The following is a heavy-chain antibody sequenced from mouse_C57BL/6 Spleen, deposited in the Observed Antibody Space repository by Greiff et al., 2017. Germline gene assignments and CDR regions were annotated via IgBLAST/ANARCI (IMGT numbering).Heavy chain of an antibody. D-gene: IGHD2-5*01. V-gene: IGHV1-64*01. CDR3: ARCYSNYYFDY. CDR2: IHPNSGST. Sequence: VQLQQSGAELVKPGASVKLSCKASGYTFTSYWMHWVKQRPGQGLEWIGMIHPNSGSTNYNEKFKTKATLTVDKSSSTAHMQLSSLTSEDSAVYYCARCYSNYYFDYWGQGTTLTAAS. CDR1: GYTFTSYW. J-gene: IGHJ2*01.